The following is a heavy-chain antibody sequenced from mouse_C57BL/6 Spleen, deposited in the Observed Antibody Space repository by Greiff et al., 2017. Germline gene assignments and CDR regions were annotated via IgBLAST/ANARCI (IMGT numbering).Heavy chain of an antibody. V-gene: IGHV5-12*01. CDR2: ISNGGGST. CDR3: ARHYYGLTRYAMDY. Sequence: EVMLVESGGGLVQPGGSLKLSCAASGFTFSDYYMYWVRQTPEKRLEWVAYISNGGGSTYYPETVKGRFTISRDNAKNTLYLQMSRLKSEDTAMYYCARHYYGLTRYAMDYWGQGTSVTVSS. J-gene: IGHJ4*01. D-gene: IGHD1-1*01. CDR1: GFTFSDYY.